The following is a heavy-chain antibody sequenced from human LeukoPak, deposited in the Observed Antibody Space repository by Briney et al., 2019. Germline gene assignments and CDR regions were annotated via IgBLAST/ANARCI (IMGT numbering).Heavy chain of an antibody. CDR2: IYSGGTT. Sequence: GGSLRLSCAASGFTVSSNYMTGVRQAPGKGLEWVSIIYSGGTTYYADSVKGRFTISRDNSKNTLYLQVKSLRAEDTAVYYGARLVRDAFDIWGQGTMVTVSS. CDR1: GFTVSSNY. J-gene: IGHJ3*02. CDR3: ARLVRDAFDI. V-gene: IGHV3-53*01.